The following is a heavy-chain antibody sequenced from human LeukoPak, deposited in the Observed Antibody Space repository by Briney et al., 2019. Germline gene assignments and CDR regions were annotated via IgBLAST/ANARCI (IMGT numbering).Heavy chain of an antibody. V-gene: IGHV3-21*01. Sequence: GGSLRLSCAASGFTLSSYSMKWVRQAPGKGLEWVSSISSSSIYIYYADSVKGRFTISRDNAKNSLYLQMNSLRAEDTAVYYCARSSRELGGYAPWELMPPFDYWGQGTLVTVSS. D-gene: IGHD1-7*01. CDR3: ARSSRELGGYAPWELMPPFDY. CDR2: ISSSSIYI. CDR1: GFTLSSYS. J-gene: IGHJ4*02.